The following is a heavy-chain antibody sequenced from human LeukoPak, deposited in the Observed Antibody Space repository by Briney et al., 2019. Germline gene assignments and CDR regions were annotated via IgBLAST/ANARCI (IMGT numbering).Heavy chain of an antibody. CDR3: ARDYSGYDYAFDY. V-gene: IGHV3-21*01. J-gene: IGHJ4*02. Sequence: GGSLRLSCAASGFTFSSYSMNWVRQAPGKGLEWVSSISSSSSYIYYADSVKGRFTISRDNAKNSLYLQMNSLRAEDTAVYYCARDYSGYDYAFDYWGQGTLVTVS. CDR2: ISSSSSYI. D-gene: IGHD5-12*01. CDR1: GFTFSSYS.